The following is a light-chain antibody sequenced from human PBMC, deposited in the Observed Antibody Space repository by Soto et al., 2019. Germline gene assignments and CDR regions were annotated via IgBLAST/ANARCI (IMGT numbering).Light chain of an antibody. CDR3: QHRGDWPLT. V-gene: IGKV3-11*01. CDR2: DAI. J-gene: IGKJ1*01. Sequence: EVVLTQSPATLSLSPGQRATLFCRASQTVYRFLAWYQQKPGQAPRLLIYDAIYRATGIPDRFSGSGSGTDFTHTISSLEPEDFGVYYSQHRGDWPLTFGQGTRLEVK. CDR1: QTVYRF.